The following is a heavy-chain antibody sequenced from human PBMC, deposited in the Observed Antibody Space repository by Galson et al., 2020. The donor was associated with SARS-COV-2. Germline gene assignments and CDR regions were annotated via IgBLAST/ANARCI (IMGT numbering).Heavy chain of an antibody. J-gene: IGHJ6*02. CDR2: IYHTGTT. CDR3: ARERYSSSWDYYGMDV. Sequence: SETLSLTCVVSGGSISSNNWWSWVRQPPGKGLEWIGEIYHTGTTNDNPSLESRLTISVDTSKNHFSLKVSSVTAADTAVYYCARERYSSSWDYYGMDVWGQGTTVTVSS. D-gene: IGHD6-13*01. V-gene: IGHV4-4*02. CDR1: GGSISSNNW.